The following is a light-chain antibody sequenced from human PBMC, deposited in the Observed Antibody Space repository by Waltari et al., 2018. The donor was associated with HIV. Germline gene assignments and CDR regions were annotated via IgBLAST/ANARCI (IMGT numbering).Light chain of an antibody. V-gene: IGKV1-5*03. CDR1: QSISSW. J-gene: IGKJ1*01. Sequence: DSEMNLSPSTLSPSVGDRVTITCRASQSISSWLAWYQQKPGKAPKLLIYKASSLESGVPSRFSGSGSGTEVTLTISSLQPDDFATYYCQQYNSCSRTFGQGTKVEIK. CDR3: QQYNSCSRT. CDR2: KAS.